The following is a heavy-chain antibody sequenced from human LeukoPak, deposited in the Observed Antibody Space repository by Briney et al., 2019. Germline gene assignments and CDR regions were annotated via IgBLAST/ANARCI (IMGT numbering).Heavy chain of an antibody. Sequence: GGSLTLSCAASGFTFDDYGMSWVRHAPGKGLEWVAGINRNGGSTGYAASVKGRFIISSDNAKNSLYLQMNSLRAEDTALYYCARSYYYDSSGYSRPFDYWGQGTLVTVSS. CDR3: ARSYYYDSSGYSRPFDY. J-gene: IGHJ4*02. V-gene: IGHV3-20*04. D-gene: IGHD3-22*01. CDR1: GFTFDDYG. CDR2: INRNGGST.